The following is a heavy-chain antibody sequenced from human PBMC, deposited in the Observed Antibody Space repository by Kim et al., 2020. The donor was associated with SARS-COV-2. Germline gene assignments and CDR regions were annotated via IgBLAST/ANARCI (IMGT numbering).Heavy chain of an antibody. CDR3: ARLTYGDYETYFDY. CDR1: AGSMSSFY. D-gene: IGHD4-17*01. CDR2: VYESGST. J-gene: IGHJ4*02. V-gene: IGHV4-59*08. Sequence: SETLSLTCTVFAGSMSSFYWSWIRQSPGKGLEWIGYVYESGSTKYNPSLKSRVTISVDTSKMQFSLRLGSVTAADTAVYYCARLTYGDYETYFDYWGQGTLVTVSS.